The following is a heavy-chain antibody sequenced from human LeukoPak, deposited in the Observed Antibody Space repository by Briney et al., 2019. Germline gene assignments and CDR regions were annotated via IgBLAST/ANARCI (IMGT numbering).Heavy chain of an antibody. CDR2: FDPEDGET. J-gene: IGHJ6*02. CDR3: ATDQGYSSGTYYYYGMDV. CDR1: GYTLTELS. V-gene: IGHV1-24*01. Sequence: VASVKVSCKVSGYTLTELSMHWVRQAPGKGLEWMGGFDPEDGETIYAQKFQGRVTMTEDTSTDTAYMELSSLRSGDTAVYYCATDQGYSSGTYYYYGMDVWGQGTTVTVSS. D-gene: IGHD6-19*01.